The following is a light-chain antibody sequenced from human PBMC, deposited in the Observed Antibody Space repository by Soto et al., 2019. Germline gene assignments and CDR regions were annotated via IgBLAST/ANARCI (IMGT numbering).Light chain of an antibody. CDR2: RNN. Sequence: QSVLTQPPSASGTPGQRVTISCSGSSSNIETNYVYWYQQLPGTAPKVLIYRNNQRPSRVPDRFSASKSGTSASLAISGLRSEDEADYYWAAWDGSLSGWVFGGGTQLTVL. J-gene: IGLJ3*02. V-gene: IGLV1-47*01. CDR3: AAWDGSLSGWV. CDR1: SSNIETNY.